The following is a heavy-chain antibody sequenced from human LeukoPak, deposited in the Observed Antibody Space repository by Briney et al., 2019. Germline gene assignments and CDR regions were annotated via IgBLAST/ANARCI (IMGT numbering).Heavy chain of an antibody. Sequence: TGGSLRLSCAASGFTFSSSVMNWVRQGPGKGLEWVSYISSSGSTIYYADSVKGRFTISRDNAKNSLYLQMNSLRAEDTAVYYCARDQVVAATPPWFDPWGQGTLVTVSS. CDR3: ARDQVVAATPPWFDP. CDR1: GFTFSSSV. D-gene: IGHD2-15*01. CDR2: ISSSGSTI. V-gene: IGHV3-48*03. J-gene: IGHJ5*02.